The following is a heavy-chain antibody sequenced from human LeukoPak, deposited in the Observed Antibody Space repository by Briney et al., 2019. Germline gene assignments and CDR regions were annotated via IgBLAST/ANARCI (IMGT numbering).Heavy chain of an antibody. J-gene: IGHJ6*04. D-gene: IGHD3-3*01. CDR2: FDPEDGET. CDR3: ATGPTDYPWSGMDV. CDR1: GYTLTELS. Sequence: GASVKVSCKVSGYTLTELSMHWVRQAPGKGLEWMGGFDPEDGETIYAQKFQGRVTMTEDTSTDTAYMELSSLRSEDTAVYYCATGPTDYPWSGMDVWGKGTTVTVSS. V-gene: IGHV1-24*01.